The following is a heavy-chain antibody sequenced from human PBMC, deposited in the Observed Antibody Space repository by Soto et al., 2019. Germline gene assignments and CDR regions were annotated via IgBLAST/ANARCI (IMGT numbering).Heavy chain of an antibody. CDR2: IKSKTDGGTT. Sequence: GGSLRLSCAASGFTFSNAWMSWVRQAPGKGLEWVGRIKSKTDGGTTDYAAPVKGRFTISRDDSKNTLYLQMNSLKTEDTAVYYCTSSREQWLVDYWGQGTLVTVSS. V-gene: IGHV3-15*01. CDR1: GFTFSNAW. CDR3: TSSREQWLVDY. D-gene: IGHD6-19*01. J-gene: IGHJ4*02.